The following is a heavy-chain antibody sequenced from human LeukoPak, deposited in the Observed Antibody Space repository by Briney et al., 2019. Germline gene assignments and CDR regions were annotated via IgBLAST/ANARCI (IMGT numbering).Heavy chain of an antibody. V-gene: IGHV3-23*01. Sequence: GGSLRLSCAASGFTFGSYAMSWVRQAPGKGLKWVSAISGSGGSTYYADSVKGRFTISRDNFNNTLYLQMNSLRAEDTAVYYCAKGRDYGGNEDRFDYWGQGTLVTVSS. CDR1: GFTFGSYA. CDR3: AKGRDYGGNEDRFDY. D-gene: IGHD4-23*01. J-gene: IGHJ4*02. CDR2: ISGSGGST.